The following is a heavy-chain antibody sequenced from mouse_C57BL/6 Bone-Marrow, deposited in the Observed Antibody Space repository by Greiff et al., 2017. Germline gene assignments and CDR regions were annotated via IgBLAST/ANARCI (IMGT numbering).Heavy chain of an antibody. CDR3: ARSLYYYGDY. D-gene: IGHD1-1*01. CDR2: INPNNGGT. J-gene: IGHJ2*01. CDR1: GYTFTDYN. Sequence: VQLKESGPELVKPGASVKMSCKASGYTFTDYNMHWVKQSHGKSLEWIGYINPNNGGTSYNQKFKGKATLTVNKSSSTAYMELRSLTSEDSAVYYCARSLYYYGDYWGQGTTLTVSS. V-gene: IGHV1-22*01.